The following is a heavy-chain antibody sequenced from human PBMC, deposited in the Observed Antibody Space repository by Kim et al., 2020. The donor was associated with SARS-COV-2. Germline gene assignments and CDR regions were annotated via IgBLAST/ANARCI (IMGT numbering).Heavy chain of an antibody. V-gene: IGHV3-53*01. J-gene: IGHJ6*02. CDR3: ARVVDSSGWYPRYYYYYGMDV. CDR1: GFTVSSNY. D-gene: IGHD6-19*01. CDR2: IYSGGST. Sequence: GGSLRLSCAASGFTVSSNYMSWVRQAPGKGLEWVSVIYSGGSTYYADSVKGRFTISRDNSKNTLYLQMNSLRAEDTAVYYCARVVDSSGWYPRYYYYYGMDVWGQGTTVTVSS.